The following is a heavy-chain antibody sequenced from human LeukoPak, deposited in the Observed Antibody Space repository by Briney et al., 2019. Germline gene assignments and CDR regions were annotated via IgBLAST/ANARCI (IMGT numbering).Heavy chain of an antibody. V-gene: IGHV3-21*01. CDR3: ARAEGSGSSFDY. Sequence: PGGSLRLSCVASGFPFRSFSMNWVRQAPGKGLERVSSISSSSTYIYYADSVKGRFTISRDNAKNSLYLQMNSLRVEDTAVYYCARAEGSGSSFDYWGQGTLVTVSS. CDR1: GFPFRSFS. D-gene: IGHD3-10*01. J-gene: IGHJ4*02. CDR2: ISSSSTYI.